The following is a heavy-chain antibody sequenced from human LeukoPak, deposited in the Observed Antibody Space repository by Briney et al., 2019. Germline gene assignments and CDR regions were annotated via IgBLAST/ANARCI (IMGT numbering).Heavy chain of an antibody. J-gene: IGHJ4*02. CDR3: ARGNCSSTSCYDGKTEVCDY. V-gene: IGHV3-48*04. CDR2: ISSSSSTI. D-gene: IGHD2-2*01. Sequence: GGSLRLSCAASGFTFSSYSMNWVRQAPGKGLEWVSYISSSSSTIYYADSVKGRFTISRDNAKNSLYLQMNSLRAEDTAVYYCARGNCSSTSCYDGKTEVCDYWGQGTLVTVSS. CDR1: GFTFSSYS.